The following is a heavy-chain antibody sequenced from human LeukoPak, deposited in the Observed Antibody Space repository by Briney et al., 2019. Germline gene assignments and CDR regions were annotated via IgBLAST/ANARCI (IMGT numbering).Heavy chain of an antibody. D-gene: IGHD3-22*01. CDR1: GGSISSYN. CDR3: ARCSSSYYPVDAFDI. CDR2: IYTSGST. J-gene: IGHJ3*02. V-gene: IGHV4-4*07. Sequence: SETLSLTCTVPGGSISSYNWYWFRQPARKGLEWLGRIYTSGSTNYNPSLKSRVTMSLDTSKNQFSLKLSSVTAADTAVYYCARCSSSYYPVDAFDIWGQGTMVTVSS.